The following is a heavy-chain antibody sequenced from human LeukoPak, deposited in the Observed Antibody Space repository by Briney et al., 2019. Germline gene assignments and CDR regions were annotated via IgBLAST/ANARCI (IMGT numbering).Heavy chain of an antibody. CDR1: GFTFTTYY. CDR2: IYPGDSDT. D-gene: IGHD1-26*01. CDR3: ARQRSGSYSPFDY. Sequence: GESLKISCKGSGFTFTTYYIGWVRQMPGKGLEWMGIIYPGDSDTRYSPSFQGQVTISADKSISTAYLQWSSLKASDTAMYYCARQRSGSYSPFDYWGQGTLVTVSS. V-gene: IGHV5-51*01. J-gene: IGHJ4*02.